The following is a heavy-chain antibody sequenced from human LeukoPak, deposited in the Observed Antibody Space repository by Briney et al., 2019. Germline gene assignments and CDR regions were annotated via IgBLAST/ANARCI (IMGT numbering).Heavy chain of an antibody. J-gene: IGHJ3*02. Sequence: SETLSLTCAVYGGSFSGYYWSWIRQPPGKGLEWIGEINHSGSTNYNPSLKSRVTISVDTSKNQFSLKLSSVTAADTAVYYCARPGATDAFDIWGQGTMVTVSS. D-gene: IGHD1-26*01. CDR2: INHSGST. CDR3: ARPGATDAFDI. CDR1: GGSFSGYY. V-gene: IGHV4-34*01.